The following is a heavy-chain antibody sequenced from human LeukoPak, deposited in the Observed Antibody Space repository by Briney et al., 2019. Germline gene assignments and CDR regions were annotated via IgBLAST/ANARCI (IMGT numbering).Heavy chain of an antibody. V-gene: IGHV4-59*01. D-gene: IGHD6-13*01. J-gene: IGHJ4*02. CDR1: GGSISTYY. CDR2: IYCSGST. CDR3: ARSGGYSSSWSL. Sequence: PSETLSLTCTVSGGSISTYYWNWIRQPPGKGLEWIGYIYCSGSTNYNPSLKSRVTISVDTSKNQFSLKLNSVTAADTAVYYCARSGGYSSSWSLWGQGTLVTVSS.